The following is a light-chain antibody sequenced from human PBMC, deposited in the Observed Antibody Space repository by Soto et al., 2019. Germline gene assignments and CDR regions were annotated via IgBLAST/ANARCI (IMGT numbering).Light chain of an antibody. Sequence: DIQMTQSPSTLSASVGDRVTITCRASQSISSWLAWYQQKPGKAPKLLIYDASSLESGVPSRFSGSGSGTEFTLSISSLQPDDCGTYYCQQYNSSPHTFGQGTKVDIK. V-gene: IGKV1-5*01. CDR2: DAS. CDR3: QQYNSSPHT. CDR1: QSISSW. J-gene: IGKJ2*01.